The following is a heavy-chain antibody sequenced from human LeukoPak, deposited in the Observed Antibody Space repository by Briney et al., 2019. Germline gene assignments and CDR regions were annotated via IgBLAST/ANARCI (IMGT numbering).Heavy chain of an antibody. CDR2: IYCSGST. J-gene: IGHJ4*02. CDR3: ARRGYSYGPSYYLDY. CDR1: RGSISSGGYY. V-gene: IGHV4-31*03. D-gene: IGHD5-18*01. Sequence: SETLSLTCTVSRGSISSGGYYWSWIRPHPGKGLEWIGYIYCSGSTYYNPSLKSRVTISVDTSKNQFSLKLSSVTAADTAVYYCARRGYSYGPSYYLDYWGQGTLVTVSS.